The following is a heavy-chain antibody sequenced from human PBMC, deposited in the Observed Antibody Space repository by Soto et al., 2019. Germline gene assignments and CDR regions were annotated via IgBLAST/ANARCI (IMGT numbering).Heavy chain of an antibody. J-gene: IGHJ6*02. CDR3: ARERDGMDV. CDR1: RFTFSDYY. CDR2: TSGSISYT. V-gene: IGHV3-11*05. Sequence: GGSLRLSCAASRFTFSDYYIIWIRQAPVKGLQVVSYTSGSISYTNYADSVKGRFTISRDNAKNSLYLQMNSLRAEDTAVYYCARERDGMDVWGQGTTVTVSS.